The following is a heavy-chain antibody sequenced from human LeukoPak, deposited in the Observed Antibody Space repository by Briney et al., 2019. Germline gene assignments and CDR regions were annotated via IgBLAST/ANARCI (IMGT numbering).Heavy chain of an antibody. Sequence: AAVTVSCKSSVYTFTSYGISWVRQARGQGLEWMGWISAYNGNTNYAQKFQGRVTMTTDTSTSTSYMELGSLSSDDTAVYYCARDRCGIAARPLCYMDVWGKGTTVTVSS. CDR1: VYTFTSYG. D-gene: IGHD6-6*01. J-gene: IGHJ6*03. V-gene: IGHV1-18*01. CDR3: ARDRCGIAARPLCYMDV. CDR2: ISAYNGNT.